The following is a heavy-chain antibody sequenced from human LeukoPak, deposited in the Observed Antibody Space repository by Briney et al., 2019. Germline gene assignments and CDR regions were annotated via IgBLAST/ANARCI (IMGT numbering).Heavy chain of an antibody. CDR1: GFTFSSYA. V-gene: IGHV3-23*01. D-gene: IGHD3-22*01. CDR3: AKDRYYDSSGSRY. CDR2: ISGSGGST. Sequence: GGSLRLSCAASGFTFSSYAMSWVRPAPGKGLEWVSAISGSGGSTYYGDSVKGRFTISRDNSTSTLYLQMNSPRAEDTAVYYCAKDRYYDSSGSRYWGQGTLVTVSS. J-gene: IGHJ4*02.